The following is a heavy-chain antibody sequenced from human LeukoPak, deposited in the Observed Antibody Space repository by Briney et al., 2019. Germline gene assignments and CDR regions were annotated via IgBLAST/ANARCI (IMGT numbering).Heavy chain of an antibody. CDR2: ISGSGGST. CDR3: AKVRESITIFFPVDY. D-gene: IGHD3-9*01. V-gene: IGHV3-23*01. CDR1: GFTFSSYA. J-gene: IGHJ4*02. Sequence: GGSLRLSCAASGFTFSSYAMSWVRQAPGKGLEWVSAISGSGGSTYYADSVKGRFTISRDNSKNTLYLQMNSLRAEDTAVYYCAKVRESITIFFPVDYWGQGTLVTVSS.